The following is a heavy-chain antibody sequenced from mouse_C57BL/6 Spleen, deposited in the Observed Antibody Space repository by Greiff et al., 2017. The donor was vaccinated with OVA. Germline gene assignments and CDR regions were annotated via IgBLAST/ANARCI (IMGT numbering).Heavy chain of an antibody. D-gene: IGHD1-1*01. CDR2: IYTGSGNT. Sequence: VQLQQSGPELVKPGASVKISCKASGYTFTDYYINWVKQRPGQGLEWIGWIYTGSGNTKYNEKFKGKATLTVDTSYSTAYMQLSSLTSEDSAVYFCARARGGSSLAWFAYWGQGTLVTVSA. V-gene: IGHV1-84*01. CDR3: ARARGGSSLAWFAY. J-gene: IGHJ3*01. CDR1: GYTFTDYY.